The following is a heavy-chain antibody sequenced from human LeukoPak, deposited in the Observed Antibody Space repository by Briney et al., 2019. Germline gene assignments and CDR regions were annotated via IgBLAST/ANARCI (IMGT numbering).Heavy chain of an antibody. V-gene: IGHV1-18*01. CDR3: ARAPYGYYFDY. D-gene: IGHD3-10*01. CDR1: GYISTSHG. CDR2: ISGYNGNT. Sequence: ASVKVSCKASGYISTSHGITWVRQAPGQGLEWMGWISGYNGNTNYAQKFQGRVTTTTDTSTSTAYMELRSLRSDDTAVYYCARAPYGYYFDYWGQGTLVTVSS. J-gene: IGHJ4*02.